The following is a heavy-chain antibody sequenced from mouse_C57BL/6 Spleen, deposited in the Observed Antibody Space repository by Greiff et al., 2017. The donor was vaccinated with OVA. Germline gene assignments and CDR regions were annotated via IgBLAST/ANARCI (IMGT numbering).Heavy chain of an antibody. CDR3: AIAYDYPWFAY. V-gene: IGHV1-74*01. Sequence: QVQLQQPGAELVKPGASVKVSCKASGYTFTSYWMHWVKQRPGQGLEWIGRIHPSDSDTNYNQKFKGKATLTVDKSSSTAYMQLSSLTSEDSAVYYCAIAYDYPWFAYWGQGTLVTVSA. CDR2: IHPSDSDT. CDR1: GYTFTSYW. J-gene: IGHJ3*01. D-gene: IGHD2-4*01.